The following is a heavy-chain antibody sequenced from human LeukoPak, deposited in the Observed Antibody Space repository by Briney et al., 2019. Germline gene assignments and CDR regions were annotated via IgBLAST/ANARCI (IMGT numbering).Heavy chain of an antibody. CDR2: IYPGDSDT. CDR1: GYSFTSYW. J-gene: IGHJ3*02. V-gene: IGHV5-51*01. D-gene: IGHD3-22*01. CDR3: ARQDDSSGREVAFDI. Sequence: GESLKISCKGSGYSFTSYWIGWVRQMPGKGLEWMGIIYPGDSDTRYSPSFQGQVTISADKSISTAYLQWSSLKASDTAMYYCARQDDSSGREVAFDIWGQGTMVTVSS.